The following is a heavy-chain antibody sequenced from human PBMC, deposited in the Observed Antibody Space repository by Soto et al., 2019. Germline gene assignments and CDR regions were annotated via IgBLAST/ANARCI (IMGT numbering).Heavy chain of an antibody. V-gene: IGHV3-23*01. J-gene: IGHJ6*02. CDR3: AKDAHSSGWYVGFRYYYSGMDV. D-gene: IGHD6-19*01. Sequence: GGSLRLSCAASGFAFSSYAMSWVRQAPGKGLEWVSAISGTGGSTYYADSVKGRFTIPRHNTRNRLYLQMNNMRAADRAVYYCAKDAHSSGWYVGFRYYYSGMDVWGQGTTVTVSS. CDR1: GFAFSSYA. CDR2: ISGTGGST.